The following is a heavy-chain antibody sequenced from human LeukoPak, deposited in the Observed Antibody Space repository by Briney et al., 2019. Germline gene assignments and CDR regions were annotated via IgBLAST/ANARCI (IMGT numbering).Heavy chain of an antibody. CDR2: INPSGGST. J-gene: IGHJ4*02. D-gene: IGHD2-15*01. CDR3: ARGYCSGGSCYTIDF. CDR1: GYTFTSYY. V-gene: IGHV1-46*01. Sequence: GASVKVSCKASGYTFTSYYMHWVRQAPGQGLEWMGIINPSGGSTSYAQKFQGRVTATRDTSTSTVYMELSSLRSEDTAVYYCARGYCSGGSCYTIDFWGQGTLVTVSS.